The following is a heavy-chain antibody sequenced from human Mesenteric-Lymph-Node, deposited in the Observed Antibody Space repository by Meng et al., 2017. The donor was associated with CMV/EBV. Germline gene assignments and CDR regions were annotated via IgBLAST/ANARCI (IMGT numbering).Heavy chain of an antibody. V-gene: IGHV4-59*01. CDR1: GGSISSYY. D-gene: IGHD1-1*01. J-gene: IGHJ5*02. CDR2: IYYSGST. CDR3: SSVKRNWFEP. Sequence: SETLSLTCTVSGGSISSYYWSWIRQPPGKGLEWIGYIYYSGSTNYNPSLKSRVTISVDTSKNQFSLKLSSVTAADTAVYYCSSVKRNWFEPWGQGTLVTVSS.